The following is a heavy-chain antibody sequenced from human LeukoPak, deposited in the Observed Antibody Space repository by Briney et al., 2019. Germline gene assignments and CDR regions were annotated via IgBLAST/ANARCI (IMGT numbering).Heavy chain of an antibody. CDR2: ISAYDGNT. V-gene: IGHV1-18*01. CDR3: ARAIVGATRFRFDP. J-gene: IGHJ5*02. CDR1: GYTFTSYA. Sequence: ASVKVSCKASGYTFTSYAMNWVRQAPGQGLEWMGWISAYDGNTNYAQNLQGRVTMTTDTSTSTAYMELRSLRSDDTAVYYCARAIVGATRFRFDPWGQGTLVTVSS. D-gene: IGHD1-26*01.